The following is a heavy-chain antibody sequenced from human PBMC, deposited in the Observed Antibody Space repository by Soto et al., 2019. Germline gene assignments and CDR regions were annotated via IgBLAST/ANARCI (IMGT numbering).Heavy chain of an antibody. J-gene: IGHJ6*03. CDR2: ISAYNGNT. D-gene: IGHD2-2*01. CDR3: ARASREYCSSTSCYVGRYYYYYYMDV. V-gene: IGHV1-18*01. CDR1: GYTFTGYG. Sequence: GASVKVSCKASGYTFTGYGISWVRQAPGQGLEWMGWISAYNGNTNYAQKLQGRVTMTTDTSTSTAYMELRSLRSDDTAVYYCARASREYCSSTSCYVGRYYYYYYMDVWGKGTKVTVSS.